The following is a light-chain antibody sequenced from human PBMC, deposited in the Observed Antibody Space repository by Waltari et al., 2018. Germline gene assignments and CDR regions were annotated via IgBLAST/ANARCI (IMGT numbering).Light chain of an antibody. Sequence: QSALTQPASVSGSPGQSITISCTGTSSAVGAYTYLSWYQQYPGTAPKLMIYAVSNRPSGISDRFSGSKSGNTASLTISGLRAEDEADYYCSSYTTSGSLVFGGGTKVTV. CDR3: SSYTTSGSLV. CDR1: SSAVGAYTY. V-gene: IGLV2-14*01. J-gene: IGLJ3*02. CDR2: AVS.